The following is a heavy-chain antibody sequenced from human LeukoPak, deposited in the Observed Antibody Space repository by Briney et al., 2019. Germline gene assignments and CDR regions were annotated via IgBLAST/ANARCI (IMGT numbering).Heavy chain of an antibody. D-gene: IGHD3-3*01. V-gene: IGHV4-39*07. Sequence: SETLSLTCSVSGGSISCSTFYWDWIRQPPGKGLEWIGSIYYSGSTYYNPSLKSRVTISADTSKNQFSLKLSSVTAADTAVYYCARGPVTIPYGSDYWGQETLVTVSS. CDR2: IYYSGST. CDR1: GGSISCSTFY. CDR3: ARGPVTIPYGSDY. J-gene: IGHJ4*02.